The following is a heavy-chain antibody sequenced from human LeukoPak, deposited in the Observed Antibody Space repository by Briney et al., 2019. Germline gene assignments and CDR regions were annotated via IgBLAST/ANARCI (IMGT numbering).Heavy chain of an antibody. Sequence: PSETLSLTCTVSGGSISSGSYYWSWIRQPAGKGLEWIGRIYTSGSTNYNPSLKSRVTISVDTSKNQFSLKLSSVTAADTAVYYCAAGRYYFDYWGQATLVTVSS. V-gene: IGHV4-61*02. J-gene: IGHJ4*02. CDR3: AAGRYYFDY. CDR2: IYTSGST. CDR1: GGSISSGSYY.